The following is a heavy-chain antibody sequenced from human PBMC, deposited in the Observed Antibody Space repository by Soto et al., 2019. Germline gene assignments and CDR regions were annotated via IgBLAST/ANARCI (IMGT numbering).Heavy chain of an antibody. J-gene: IGHJ4*02. CDR3: THRLVGSGQGY. D-gene: IGHD2-15*01. Sequence: QITLEETGPTLVKPTQTLTLTCTFSGFSLTTGRVGVGWIRQPPGKALEWLAVIHWNDDNHYSPSLKSRLTITKDTSKIQVVLTLTTMDPVDTATYYCTHRLVGSGQGYWGQGTLVTVSS. V-gene: IGHV2-5*01. CDR2: IHWNDDN. CDR1: GFSLTTGRVG.